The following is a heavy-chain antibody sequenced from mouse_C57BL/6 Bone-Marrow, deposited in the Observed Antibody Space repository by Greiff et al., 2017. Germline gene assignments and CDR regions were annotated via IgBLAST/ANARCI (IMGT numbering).Heavy chain of an antibody. CDR3: ALITTASPYYAMDY. Sequence: QVQLQQSGAELVKPGASVKMSCKASGYTFTTYPIEWMKQNHGKSLEWIGNFHPYNDDTKYNEKFKGKATLTVEKSSSTVYLALSRLTSDDSAVYYCALITTASPYYAMDYWGQGTSVTVSS. D-gene: IGHD1-1*01. CDR2: FHPYNDDT. V-gene: IGHV1-47*01. CDR1: GYTFTTYP. J-gene: IGHJ4*01.